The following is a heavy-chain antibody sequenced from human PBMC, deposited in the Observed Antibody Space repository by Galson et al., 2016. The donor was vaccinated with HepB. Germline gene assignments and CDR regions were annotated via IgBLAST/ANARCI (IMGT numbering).Heavy chain of an antibody. CDR3: ARGTYYDSATRFDS. Sequence: SETLSLTCAVFGGTFNGYYWTWIRQSPGKGLEWIGEINHGGNTNYNPSLKSRVNLSVDMSKKQFTLQLTSVTAADRAIYYCARGTYYDSATRFDSRGQGTPVTVAS. V-gene: IGHV4-34*01. D-gene: IGHD3-3*01. CDR1: GGTFNGYY. CDR2: INHGGNT. J-gene: IGHJ4*02.